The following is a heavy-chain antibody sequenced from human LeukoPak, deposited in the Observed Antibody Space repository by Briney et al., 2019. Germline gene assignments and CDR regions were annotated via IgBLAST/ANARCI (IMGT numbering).Heavy chain of an antibody. J-gene: IGHJ4*02. CDR1: GFTFSSYS. D-gene: IGHD3-22*01. V-gene: IGHV3-48*04. CDR3: ARDRELSYYYDSSAVRPSDY. CDR2: ISSSSSTI. Sequence: PGGSLRLSCAASGFTFSSYSMNWVRQAPGKGLEWVSYISSSSSTIYYADSVKGRFTISRDNAKNSLYLQMNSLRAEDTAVYYCARDRELSYYYDSSAVRPSDYWGQGTLVTVSS.